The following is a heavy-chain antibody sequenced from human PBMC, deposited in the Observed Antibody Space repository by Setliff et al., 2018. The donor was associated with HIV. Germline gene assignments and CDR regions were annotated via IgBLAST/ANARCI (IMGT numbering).Heavy chain of an antibody. CDR3: ARATGAADL. CDR2: INTHNGNT. Sequence: ASVKVSCKASGYIFTTFGFSWVRQAPGQGLEWMGWINTHNGNTHYAQRFLGRVTMTRDTSTTTAYMELRSLRSDDTAVYYCARATGAADLWGQGTKVTVSS. V-gene: IGHV1-18*01. CDR1: GYIFTTFG. J-gene: IGHJ5*02. D-gene: IGHD6-13*01.